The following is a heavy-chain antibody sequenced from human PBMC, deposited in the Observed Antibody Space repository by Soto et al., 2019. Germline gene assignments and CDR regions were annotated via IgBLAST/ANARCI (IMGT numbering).Heavy chain of an antibody. CDR2: INQDGGGT. Sequence: PGESLKISCVASGFTFSSSFMGWVRQAPGKGLEWVANINQDGGGTYYVDSVQGRFTISRDNAKDSLYLRMNSLRGEDPAVYYCARYSRGRGRYFFASWGQGTPITVSS. CDR1: GFTFSSSF. CDR3: ARYSRGRGRYFFAS. J-gene: IGHJ4*02. V-gene: IGHV3-7*03. D-gene: IGHD2-15*01.